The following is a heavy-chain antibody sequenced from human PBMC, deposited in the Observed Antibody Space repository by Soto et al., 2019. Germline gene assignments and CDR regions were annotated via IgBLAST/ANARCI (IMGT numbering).Heavy chain of an antibody. Sequence: QVQLVQSGAEVKKPGASVKVSCKASGYTFTTYAMHWVRQAPGQRLEWMGWINTANGNTKYSQKIQGRVTITRDTSASTAYMELSSLKSEDTAVFYCARDLGNPYYFNCWGQGTLVTVSS. J-gene: IGHJ4*02. CDR1: GYTFTTYA. V-gene: IGHV1-3*04. D-gene: IGHD3-16*01. CDR2: INTANGNT. CDR3: ARDLGNPYYFNC.